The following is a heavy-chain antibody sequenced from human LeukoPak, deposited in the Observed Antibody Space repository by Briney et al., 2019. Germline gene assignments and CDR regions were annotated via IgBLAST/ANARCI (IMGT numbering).Heavy chain of an antibody. CDR3: AREPRRGYAFDI. D-gene: IGHD3-10*01. CDR1: GFTVSSNY. CDR2: IYSGGTT. Sequence: GGSLRLSCAASGFTVSSNYMSWVRQAPGKGLEWVSVIYSGGTTYYADSVKGRFTISRDNSKNTLYLQMNSLRVEDTAVYYCAREPRRGYAFDIWGQGTMVTVSS. V-gene: IGHV3-66*01. J-gene: IGHJ3*02.